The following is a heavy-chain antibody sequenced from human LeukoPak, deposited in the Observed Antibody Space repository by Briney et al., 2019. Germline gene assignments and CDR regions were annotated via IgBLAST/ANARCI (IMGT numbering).Heavy chain of an antibody. CDR3: AREGGPYRPLDY. V-gene: IGHV4-4*03. CDR2: VNLHGDT. CDR1: GFTLTSYE. J-gene: IGHJ4*02. D-gene: IGHD2-15*01. Sequence: PRRSLRPSCAASGFTLTSYEINWGRQPPGNGLESSGEVNLHGDTNYNPSFKRRVDISVDESENHISLQLTAVTGADTAVYYCAREGGPYRPLDYSGQGILVTVSS.